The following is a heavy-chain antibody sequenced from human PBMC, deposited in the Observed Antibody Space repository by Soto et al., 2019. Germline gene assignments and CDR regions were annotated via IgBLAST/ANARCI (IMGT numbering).Heavy chain of an antibody. CDR2: IYYSGST. D-gene: IGHD5-18*01. V-gene: IGHV4-59*01. J-gene: IGHJ4*02. CDR3: AREGYSYGFDS. Sequence: PSETLSLTCSASPGSISSYYWSCIRQPPGKGLEWLGYIYYSGSTNYNPSLKSRVTISVDTSKNQFSLNLSSVTAADTAVYYCAREGYSYGFDSWGQGTLVTVS. CDR1: PGSISSYY.